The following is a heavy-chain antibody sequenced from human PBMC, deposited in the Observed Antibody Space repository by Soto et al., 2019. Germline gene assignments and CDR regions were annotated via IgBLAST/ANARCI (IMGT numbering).Heavy chain of an antibody. CDR1: GYTFTSFG. CDR3: ARDLLSNAGWPLDY. V-gene: IGHV1-18*03. Sequence: QIHLVQSGGEVKRPGASVKVSCKTSGYTFTSFGINWVRQAPWQGLEWMGWISTDSGNTHYAQKIQGRVTLTTDSSTNTVYMALRSLSSDDIAVYYCARDLLSNAGWPLDYWGHGTLVTVSS. CDR2: ISTDSGNT. J-gene: IGHJ4*01. D-gene: IGHD6-19*01.